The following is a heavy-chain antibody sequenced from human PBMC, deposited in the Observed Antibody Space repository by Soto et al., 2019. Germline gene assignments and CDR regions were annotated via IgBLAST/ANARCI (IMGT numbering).Heavy chain of an antibody. D-gene: IGHD3-10*01. Sequence: KLSETVSLTCTVSGGSISSGGYYWSWIRQHPGKGLEWIGYIYYSGSTYYNPSLKSRVTISVDTSKNQFSLKLSSVTAADTAVYYCARVLRADYYGSGSYYTRRNNWFDPWGQGTLVTVSS. J-gene: IGHJ5*02. V-gene: IGHV4-31*03. CDR1: GGSISSGGYY. CDR3: ARVLRADYYGSGSYYTRRNNWFDP. CDR2: IYYSGST.